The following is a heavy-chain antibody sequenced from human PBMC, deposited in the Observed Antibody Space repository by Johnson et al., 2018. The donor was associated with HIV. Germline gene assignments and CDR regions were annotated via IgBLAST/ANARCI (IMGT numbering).Heavy chain of an antibody. D-gene: IGHD1-26*01. V-gene: IGHV3-23*04. CDR1: GFSFDSHA. CDR3: AKAWELLGRRAALDI. Sequence: VQLVESGGGLVQPGGSLRLSCAASGFSFDSHAINWVRQAPGKGLQWVSAISYSGSSTYYADSVKGRFTISSDNSKNTLYLQMESLRVEDTAIYYCAKAWELLGRRAALDIWGQGTMVTVSS. J-gene: IGHJ3*02. CDR2: ISYSGSST.